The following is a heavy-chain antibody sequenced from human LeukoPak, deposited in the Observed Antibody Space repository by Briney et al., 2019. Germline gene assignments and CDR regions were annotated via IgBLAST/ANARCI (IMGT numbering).Heavy chain of an antibody. V-gene: IGHV3-33*01. CDR2: IWYDGSNK. Sequence: GGSLRLSCAASGFTFSSYRMHWLRQAPGKGLEWVAVIWYDGSNKYYADSVKGRFTISRDNSKNTLYLQMDSLRAEDTAVYYCARDPGVRWLVGFDYWGQGTLVTVSS. D-gene: IGHD6-19*01. CDR1: GFTFSSYR. J-gene: IGHJ4*02. CDR3: ARDPGVRWLVGFDY.